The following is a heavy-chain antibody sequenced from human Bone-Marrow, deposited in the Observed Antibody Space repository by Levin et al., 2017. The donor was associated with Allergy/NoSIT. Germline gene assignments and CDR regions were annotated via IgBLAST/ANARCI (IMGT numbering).Heavy chain of an antibody. CDR1: GGSISSGSYH. V-gene: IGHV4-39*01. J-gene: IGHJ5*02. CDR2: IYYSGTT. Sequence: SETLSLTCTVSGGSISSGSYHWGWIRQPPGKGLEWIGSIYYSGTTNYNPSLRSRVSISMDTSKNQFSLRLTSVTAADTAVYYCARRGDPWGQGTLVTVSS. CDR3: ARRGDP.